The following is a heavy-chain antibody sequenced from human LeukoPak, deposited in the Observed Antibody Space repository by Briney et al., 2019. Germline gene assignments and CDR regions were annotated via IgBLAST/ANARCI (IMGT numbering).Heavy chain of an antibody. V-gene: IGHV4-39*01. D-gene: IGHD6-19*01. CDR3: ASLRSPGIAVAGTLTYYYYYYMDV. CDR1: GGSISSSSYY. Sequence: PSETLSLTCTVSGGSISSSSYYWGWIRQPPGKGLEWIGSIYYSGSTYYNPSLKSRVTISVDTSKNQFSLKLSSVTAADTAVYYCASLRSPGIAVAGTLTYYYYYYMDVWGKGTTVTVSS. J-gene: IGHJ6*03. CDR2: IYYSGST.